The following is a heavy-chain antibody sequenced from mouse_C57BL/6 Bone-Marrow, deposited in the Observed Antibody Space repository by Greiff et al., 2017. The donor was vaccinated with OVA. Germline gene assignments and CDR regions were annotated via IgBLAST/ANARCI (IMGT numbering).Heavy chain of an antibody. CDR2: IDPETGGP. CDR3: TRSDYGSSPSYWYFEG. J-gene: IGHJ1*03. CDR1: GYTFTDYE. V-gene: IGHV1-15*01. D-gene: IGHD1-1*01. Sequence: QVQLQQSGAELVRPGASVTLSCKASGYTFTDYEMHWVKQTPVHGLEWIGAIDPETGGPAYNQKFKGKAILTADTSSSTAYMELRSLTSEDSAVYYCTRSDYGSSPSYWYFEGWGTGTTVTVSS.